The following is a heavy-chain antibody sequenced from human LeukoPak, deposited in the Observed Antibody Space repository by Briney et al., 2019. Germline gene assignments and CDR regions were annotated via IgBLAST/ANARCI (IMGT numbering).Heavy chain of an antibody. Sequence: GGSLRPSCAASGFTFSSYGMHWVRQAPGKGLEWVAYIRYDGSNKYYADSVKGRFTISRDNSKNTLYLQMNSLRAEDTAVYYCATVRLKAWSAADLDYWGQGTLVTVSS. CDR3: ATVRLKAWSAADLDY. J-gene: IGHJ4*02. CDR2: IRYDGSNK. V-gene: IGHV3-30*02. CDR1: GFTFSSYG. D-gene: IGHD2-2*01.